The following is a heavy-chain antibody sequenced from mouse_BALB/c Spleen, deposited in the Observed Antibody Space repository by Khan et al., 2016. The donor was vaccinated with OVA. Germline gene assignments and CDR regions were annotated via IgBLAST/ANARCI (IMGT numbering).Heavy chain of an antibody. CDR2: INPSNGYT. J-gene: IGHJ3*01. V-gene: IGHV1-4*01. Sequence: QVRLQQSGAELARPGASVKMSCKASGYTFTSYTIHWIKKRPGQGLEWIGYINPSNGYTNYNLKFKDKATLTTDKSSTTAYLQLSSLTSDDSAVYNCVRDGAYHRNDGWFAYWGQGTLVTVSA. CDR3: VRDGAYHRNDGWFAY. D-gene: IGHD2-14*01. CDR1: GYTFTSYT.